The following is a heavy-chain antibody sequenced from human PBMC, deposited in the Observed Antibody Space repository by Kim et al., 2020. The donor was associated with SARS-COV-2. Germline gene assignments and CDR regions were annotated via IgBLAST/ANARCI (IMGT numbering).Heavy chain of an antibody. Sequence: DSVKDQFTIARDNSQNTLYLQRNSLRAEDTAVYYCAKGTSDGYNSPFDYWGQGTLVTVSS. D-gene: IGHD5-12*01. J-gene: IGHJ4*02. CDR3: AKGTSDGYNSPFDY. V-gene: IGHV3-33*06.